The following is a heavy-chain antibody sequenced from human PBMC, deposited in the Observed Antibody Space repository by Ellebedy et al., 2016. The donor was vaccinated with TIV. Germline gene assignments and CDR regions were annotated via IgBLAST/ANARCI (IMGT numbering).Heavy chain of an antibody. V-gene: IGHV3-7*01. Sequence: GESLKISXRTSGFTFTSYWMPWVRQAPGKGLEWVANITQNGSEAYYVDSVKGRFTISKDNAKNSLYLQMNSLRAEDTAVYYREGSRFNSKTSPVDYWGQGTLITVSS. D-gene: IGHD2/OR15-2a*01. CDR2: ITQNGSEA. CDR1: GFTFTSYW. CDR3: EGSRFNSKTSPVDY. J-gene: IGHJ4*02.